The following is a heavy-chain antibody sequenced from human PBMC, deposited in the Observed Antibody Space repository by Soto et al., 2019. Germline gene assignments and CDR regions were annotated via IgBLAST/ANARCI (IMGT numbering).Heavy chain of an antibody. CDR1: GYTFTSYG. CDR2: INAYNGNT. CDR3: ARDSQAAGLAWSGDSTLVDY. Sequence: SVKVSGMASGYTFTSYGISWVRQAPGQGHEWMGWINAYNGNTNYAQKLQDRVTMTTDTSTNTAYMEVRGLTADDTAVYYCARDSQAAGLAWSGDSTLVDYLGQGTLVTVSS. D-gene: IGHD3-10*01. J-gene: IGHJ4*02. V-gene: IGHV1-18*01.